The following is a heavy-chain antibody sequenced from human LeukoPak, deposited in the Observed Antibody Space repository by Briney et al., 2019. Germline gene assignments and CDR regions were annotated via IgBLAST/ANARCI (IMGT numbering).Heavy chain of an antibody. CDR2: ISAYNGNT. D-gene: IGHD3-9*01. Sequence: GASVKVSFKASWYTFTSYGISWGRQAPGQGREWRGGISAYNGNTNYAQKLQGRVTMTTDTSTRTAYMGMRSMSSEDTAVYYCARVRVSRYFGWLFRLLDYWGQGTLVTVSS. CDR1: WYTFTSYG. V-gene: IGHV1-18*04. J-gene: IGHJ4*02. CDR3: ARVRVSRYFGWLFRLLDY.